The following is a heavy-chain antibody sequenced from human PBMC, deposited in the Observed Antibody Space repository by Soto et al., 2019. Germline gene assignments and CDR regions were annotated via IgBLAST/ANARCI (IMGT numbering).Heavy chain of an antibody. D-gene: IGHD2-8*01. Sequence: PGGSLRLSCGASGFSFIRSAMGWSRQPPGRGLDWVSAISGTGGNTYFADSVEGRFVISRDNSKNTLYLQMNSLRAEDTAVYYCAKVRIDHYNGFDAWGQGTTVTVSS. J-gene: IGHJ6*02. CDR3: AKVRIDHYNGFDA. V-gene: IGHV3-23*01. CDR1: GFSFIRSA. CDR2: ISGTGGNT.